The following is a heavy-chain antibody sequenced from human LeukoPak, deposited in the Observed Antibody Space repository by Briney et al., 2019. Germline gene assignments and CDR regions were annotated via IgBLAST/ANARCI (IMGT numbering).Heavy chain of an antibody. J-gene: IGHJ4*02. CDR2: IYNSGNT. V-gene: IGHV4-59*01. CDR3: ARVSGSGWYYFDH. D-gene: IGHD6-19*01. Sequence: SETLSLTCTVSGGSSTNYFWSWVRQSPGKGLEWVGYIYNSGNTNYNPSLKSRVTIPRDMSRNQFSLKLRSVTAADTAVYYCARVSGSGWYYFDHWGQGTLVTVSS. CDR1: GGSSTNYF.